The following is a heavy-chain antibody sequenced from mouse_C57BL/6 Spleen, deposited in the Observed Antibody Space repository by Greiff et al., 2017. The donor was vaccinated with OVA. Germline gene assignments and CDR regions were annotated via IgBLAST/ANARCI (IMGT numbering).Heavy chain of an antibody. J-gene: IGHJ1*03. CDR1: GFSLTSYG. CDR3: AKNAGDPYWYFDV. CDR2: IWRGGST. Sequence: VKLMESGPGLVQPSQSLSITCTVSGFSLTSYGVHWVRQSPGKGLEWLGVIWRGGSTDYNAAFMSRLSITKDNSKSQVFFKMNSLQADDTAIYYCAKNAGDPYWYFDVWGTGTTVTVSS. V-gene: IGHV2-5*01.